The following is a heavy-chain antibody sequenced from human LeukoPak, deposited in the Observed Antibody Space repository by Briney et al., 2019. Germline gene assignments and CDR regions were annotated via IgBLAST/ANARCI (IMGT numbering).Heavy chain of an antibody. V-gene: IGHV4-59*01. CDR3: TRVVNGGHFDY. J-gene: IGHJ4*02. D-gene: IGHD2-8*01. CDR2: VYHTGAS. Sequence: SETLSLTCSVSGASINHYYWTWIRQPPGKGLEWIGYVYHTGASGYHPSLKSRVAMSLDTSKNQVSLNLRSVTAADTAVYFCTRVVNGGHFDYWGQGTLVTVSS. CDR1: GASINHYY.